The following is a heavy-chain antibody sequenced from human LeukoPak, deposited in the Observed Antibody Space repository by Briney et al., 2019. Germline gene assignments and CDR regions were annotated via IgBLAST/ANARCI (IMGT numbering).Heavy chain of an antibody. CDR1: GGSFSGYY. CDR2: INHSGST. CDR3: ARPGGGPIR. V-gene: IGHV4-34*01. Sequence: SETLSLTCAVYGGSFSGYYWSWIRQPPGKGLEWIGEINHSGSTNYNPSLKSRVTISVDTSKNQSSLKLTSVTAADTAIYYCARPGGGPIRWGQGTLVTVSS. D-gene: IGHD2-15*01. J-gene: IGHJ4*02.